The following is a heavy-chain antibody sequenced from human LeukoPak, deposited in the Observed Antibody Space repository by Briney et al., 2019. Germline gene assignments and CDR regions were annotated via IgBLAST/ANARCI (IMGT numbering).Heavy chain of an antibody. CDR2: INHSGST. J-gene: IGHJ4*02. CDR3: ARGRYCSSTSCRGPIDY. Sequence: SETLSLTCAVYGGSFSGYYWSWIRQPPGKELEWIGEINHSGSTNYNPSLKSRVTISVDTSKNQFSLKLSSVTAADTAVYYCARGRYCSSTSCRGPIDYWGQGTLVTVSS. D-gene: IGHD2-2*01. V-gene: IGHV4-34*01. CDR1: GGSFSGYY.